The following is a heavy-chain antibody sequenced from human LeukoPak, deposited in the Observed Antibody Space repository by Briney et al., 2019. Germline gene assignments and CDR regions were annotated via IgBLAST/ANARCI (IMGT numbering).Heavy chain of an antibody. V-gene: IGHV1-69*04. CDR1: GGTFSSYA. CDR2: IIPILGIA. CDR3: ARVAVAGLEDIEIDC. J-gene: IGHJ4*02. D-gene: IGHD6-19*01. Sequence: ASVKVSCKASGGTFSSYAISWVRQAPGQGLEWMGRIIPILGIANYAQKFQGRVTITADKSTSTAYMELSSLRSEDTAVYYCARVAVAGLEDIEIDCWGQGTLVTVSS.